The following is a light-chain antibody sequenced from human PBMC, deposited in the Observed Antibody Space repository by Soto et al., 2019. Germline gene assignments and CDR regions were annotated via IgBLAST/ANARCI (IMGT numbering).Light chain of an antibody. CDR2: DAS. Sequence: DIQMTQSPSSLSASVGDRVTITCRASQSISRWLAWYQQKPGKAPKVLIYDASTLESGVPSRFSGSGSGTEFTLSISGLQPDDFATYYCQQYDTYSTFGQGTKVDIK. V-gene: IGKV1-5*01. J-gene: IGKJ1*01. CDR1: QSISRW. CDR3: QQYDTYST.